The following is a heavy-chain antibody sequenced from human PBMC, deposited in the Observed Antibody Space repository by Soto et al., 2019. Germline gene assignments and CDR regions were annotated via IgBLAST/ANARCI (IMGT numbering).Heavy chain of an antibody. V-gene: IGHV6-1*01. D-gene: IGHD6-13*01. J-gene: IGHJ6*02. Sequence: SQTLSLTCAISGDSVSSNSAAWNWIRQSPSRGLEWLGRTYYRSKWYNDYAVSVKSRITINPDTSKNQFSLQLNSVTPEDTAVYYCARASTGYSSSWYHGADRYYGMDVWGQGTTVTVSS. CDR2: TYYRSKWYN. CDR1: GDSVSSNSAA. CDR3: ARASTGYSSSWYHGADRYYGMDV.